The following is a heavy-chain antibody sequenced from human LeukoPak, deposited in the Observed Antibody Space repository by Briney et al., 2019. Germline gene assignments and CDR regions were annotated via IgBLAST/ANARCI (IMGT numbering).Heavy chain of an antibody. V-gene: IGHV3-9*03. CDR3: AKGSNMGIAAAALDY. J-gene: IGHJ4*02. CDR1: GFTFDDYA. CDR2: ISWNSGSI. D-gene: IGHD6-13*01. Sequence: PGGSLRLSCAASGFTFDDYAMHWVRQAPGKGLEWVSGISWNSGSIGYADSVKGRFTISRDNAKNSLYLQMNSLRAEDMALYYCAKGSNMGIAAAALDYWGQGTLVTVSS.